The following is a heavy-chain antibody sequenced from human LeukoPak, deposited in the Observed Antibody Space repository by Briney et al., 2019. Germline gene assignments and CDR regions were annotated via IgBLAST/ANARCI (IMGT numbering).Heavy chain of an antibody. CDR1: GGSIRSLGYS. V-gene: IGHV4-39*07. CDR2: MYYTGTT. D-gene: IGHD5-12*01. J-gene: IGHJ5*02. CDR3: ARSVSAYAGRGWFDP. Sequence: PSETLSLTCSVSGGSIRSLGYSWGWIRQPPGKGLEWIASMYYTGTTYYNPSLKSRVTMSVGTSKNQFSLNLTSVTAADTAVLYCARSVSAYAGRGWFDPWGQGTLVTVSS.